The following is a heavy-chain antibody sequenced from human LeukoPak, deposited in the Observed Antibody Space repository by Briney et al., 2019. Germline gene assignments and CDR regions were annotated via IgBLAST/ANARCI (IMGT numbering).Heavy chain of an antibody. V-gene: IGHV3-21*01. CDR1: GFTFSSYS. J-gene: IGHJ4*02. D-gene: IGHD1-20*01. CDR3: ARDGVTGTTAVSDY. Sequence: GGSLRLSCAASGFTFSSYSMNWVRQAPGKGLEWVSSISSSSSYIYYADSVKGRFTISRDNAKNSLYLQMNSLRAEDTAVYYCARDGVTGTTAVSDYWGQGTLVTVSS. CDR2: ISSSSSYI.